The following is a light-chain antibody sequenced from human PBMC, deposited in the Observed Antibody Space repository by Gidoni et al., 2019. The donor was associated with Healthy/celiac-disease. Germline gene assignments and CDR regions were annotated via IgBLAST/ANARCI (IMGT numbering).Light chain of an antibody. J-gene: IGKJ4*01. CDR1: QSVSSSY. CDR2: GAS. Sequence: ESVLTQSPGTLSLSPGERATLSCRASQSVSSSYLAWYQQKPGPAPRLLIYGASSRATGIPDRFSGSGSGTDFTLTISRLEPEDFAVYYCQQYGSSPLTFGGGTKVEIQ. CDR3: QQYGSSPLT. V-gene: IGKV3-20*01.